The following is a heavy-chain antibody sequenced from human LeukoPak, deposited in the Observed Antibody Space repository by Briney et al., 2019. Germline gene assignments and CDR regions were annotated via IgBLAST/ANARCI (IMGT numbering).Heavy chain of an antibody. CDR3: ARAYGDYSGSY. D-gene: IGHD4-17*01. CDR1: GFTFTSYW. V-gene: IGHV3-74*01. CDR2: INRDGRNT. Sequence: GSLRLSCAASGFTFTSYWMHWVRQAPGKGLVWVSRINRDGRNTIYADSVKGRFTISRDNAKNTLYLQMNSLRAEDTAVYYCARAYGDYSGSYWGQGTMVTVSS. J-gene: IGHJ3*01.